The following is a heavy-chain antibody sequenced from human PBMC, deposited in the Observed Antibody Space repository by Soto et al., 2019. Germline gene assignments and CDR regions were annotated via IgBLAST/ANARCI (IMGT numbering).Heavy chain of an antibody. Sequence: PSETLSLTCTVSGGSVSSGSYYWSWIRQPPGKGLEWIGYIYYSGSTNYNPSLKSRVTISVDTSKNQFSLKLSSVTAADTAVYYCARSGRFGESRRYYFDSWRQGTRVTVSS. D-gene: IGHD3-10*01. CDR3: ARSGRFGESRRYYFDS. CDR1: GGSVSSGSYY. CDR2: IYYSGST. V-gene: IGHV4-61*01. J-gene: IGHJ4*02.